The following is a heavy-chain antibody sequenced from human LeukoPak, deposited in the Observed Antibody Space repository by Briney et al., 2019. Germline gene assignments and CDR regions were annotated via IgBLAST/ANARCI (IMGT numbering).Heavy chain of an antibody. V-gene: IGHV5-51*01. D-gene: IGHD1-1*01. CDR1: GYRFTSYW. CDR3: ARHEPNWNYCDL. CDR2: IYPGDSDT. Sequence: GESLRISCKGSGYRFTSYWIGWGRQMPGKGLEWMGTIYPGDSDTRYSPSFQGQITISADKSISTAYLQWSSLKASDTAMYNCARHEPNWNYCDLWGQGTLVTVSS. J-gene: IGHJ4*02.